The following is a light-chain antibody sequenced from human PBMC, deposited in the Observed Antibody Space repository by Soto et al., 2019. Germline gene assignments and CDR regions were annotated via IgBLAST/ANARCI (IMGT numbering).Light chain of an antibody. J-gene: IGLJ1*01. CDR1: SSDVGGYIY. Sequence: QSALTQPPSASGSPGQSVTISCTGTSSDVGGYIYVSWYQQHPGKAPKLMIYEVSRRPSGVPERFSGSKSGNTASLTVSGLQAEDEAHYYCSSYTSSSTLVYVFGTGTKVTVL. V-gene: IGLV2-8*01. CDR3: SSYTSSSTLVYV. CDR2: EVS.